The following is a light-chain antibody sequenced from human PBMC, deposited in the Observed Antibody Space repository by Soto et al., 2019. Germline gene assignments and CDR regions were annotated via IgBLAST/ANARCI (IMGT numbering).Light chain of an antibody. Sequence: QLVLTQSPSASASPGASVKLTCTLSSGHSSYAIAWHQQQPEKGPRYLMKLNSDGSHSKGDGIPDRFSGSSSGAERYLTISSLRSEDEADYYCQTWGAGIAVFGGGTQLTVL. V-gene: IGLV4-69*01. J-gene: IGLJ7*01. CDR2: LNSDGSH. CDR3: QTWGAGIAV. CDR1: SGHSSYA.